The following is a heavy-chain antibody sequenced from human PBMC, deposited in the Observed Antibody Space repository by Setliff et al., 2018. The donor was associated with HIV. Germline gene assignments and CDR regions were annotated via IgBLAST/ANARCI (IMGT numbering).Heavy chain of an antibody. Sequence: ASVKVSCKASGYTFIGYNMHWVRQAPGQGLEWMGWINPNSGGTNYAQKFQGRVIMTRDTSSSTAYMELSRLRSDDTAVYYCARALDSSADIEGYFDFWGQGMLVTVSS. J-gene: IGHJ4*02. V-gene: IGHV1-2*02. CDR2: INPNSGGT. D-gene: IGHD2-15*01. CDR1: GYTFIGYN. CDR3: ARALDSSADIEGYFDF.